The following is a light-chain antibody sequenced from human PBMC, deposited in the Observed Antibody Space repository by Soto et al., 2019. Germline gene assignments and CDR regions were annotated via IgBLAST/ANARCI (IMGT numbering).Light chain of an antibody. CDR2: AAS. CDR1: QGIDNY. CDR3: QKYEGVPLT. J-gene: IGKJ4*01. V-gene: IGKV1-27*01. Sequence: DIQMTQSPSSLSASVGDRVIITCRASQGIDNYLAWYQQRPGKVPKLLIYAASTLQSEVPSRFSGSGSGTELTLTISSLQPEDVASYDCQKYEGVPLTFGGGTRVEIK.